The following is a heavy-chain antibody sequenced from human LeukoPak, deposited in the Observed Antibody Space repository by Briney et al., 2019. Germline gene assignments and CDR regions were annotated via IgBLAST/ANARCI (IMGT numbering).Heavy chain of an antibody. Sequence: GASVKVSCKASGYTFTGYYMHWVRQAPGQGLEWMGRINPNSGGTNYAQRFQGRVTVTRDTSISTAYMELSRLRSDDTAVYYCARGIEDYDILTGFTWGQGTLVTVSS. CDR1: GYTFTGYY. CDR2: INPNSGGT. J-gene: IGHJ5*02. CDR3: ARGIEDYDILTGFT. D-gene: IGHD3-9*01. V-gene: IGHV1-2*06.